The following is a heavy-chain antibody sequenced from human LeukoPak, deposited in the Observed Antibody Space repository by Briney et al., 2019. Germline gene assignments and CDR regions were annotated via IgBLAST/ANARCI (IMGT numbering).Heavy chain of an antibody. CDR3: ARHVPYRYCSSTSCYPRKSTHNWFDP. D-gene: IGHD2-2*01. CDR1: GGSISSYY. V-gene: IGHV4-59*01. Sequence: PSETLSLTCTVSGGSISSYYWSWIRQPPGKGLEWIGYIYYSGSTNYNPSLKSRVTISVDTSKNQFSLKLSSVTAADTAVYYCARHVPYRYCSSTSCYPRKSTHNWFDPWGQGTLVTVSS. CDR2: IYYSGST. J-gene: IGHJ5*02.